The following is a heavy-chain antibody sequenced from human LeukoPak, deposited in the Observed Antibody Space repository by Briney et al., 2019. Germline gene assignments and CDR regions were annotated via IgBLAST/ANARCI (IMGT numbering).Heavy chain of an antibody. J-gene: IGHJ6*03. D-gene: IGHD2-2*01. CDR2: ISSSSSYI. Sequence: GGSLRLSCAASGFTFSSYSMNWVRQAPGKGLEWVSSISSSSSYIYYADSVKGRFTISRDNAKNSLYLQMNSLRAEDTAVYYCARGGYQLLPTSYYYYYMDVWGKGTTVTVSS. V-gene: IGHV3-21*01. CDR1: GFTFSSYS. CDR3: ARGGYQLLPTSYYYYYMDV.